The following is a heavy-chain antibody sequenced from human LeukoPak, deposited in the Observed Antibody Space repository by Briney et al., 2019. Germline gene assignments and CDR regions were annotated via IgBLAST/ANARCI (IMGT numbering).Heavy chain of an antibody. J-gene: IGHJ4*02. Sequence: GGSLRLSRAASGFTFSSYGMHWVRQAPGKGLEWVAFIRYDGSNKYYADSVKGRFTISRDNSKNTLYLQMNSLRAEDTAVYYCAKDDRDCSGGSCYLPQTPYYFDYWGQGTLVTVSS. CDR1: GFTFSSYG. V-gene: IGHV3-30*02. D-gene: IGHD2-15*01. CDR3: AKDDRDCSGGSCYLPQTPYYFDY. CDR2: IRYDGSNK.